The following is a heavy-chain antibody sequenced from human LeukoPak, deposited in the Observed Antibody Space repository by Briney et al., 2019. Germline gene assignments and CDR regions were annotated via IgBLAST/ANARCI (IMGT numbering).Heavy chain of an antibody. V-gene: IGHV3-74*01. D-gene: IGHD2-2*01. J-gene: IGHJ4*02. CDR1: GFTFSSYW. CDR3: AARGYCSGTSCMLEY. Sequence: GGSLRLSCAASGFTFSSYWMHWVRQAPGKGLVWVSRINSDGSNTNYADSVKGRFTISRDNAKNTLYVQMNSLRAEDTAVYYCAARGYCSGTSCMLEYWGQGTLVTVSS. CDR2: INSDGSNT.